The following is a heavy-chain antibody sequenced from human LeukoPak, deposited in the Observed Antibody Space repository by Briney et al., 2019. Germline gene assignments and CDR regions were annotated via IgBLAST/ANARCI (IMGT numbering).Heavy chain of an antibody. V-gene: IGHV3-53*01. Sequence: GGSLRLSCAASGFTVSSNYMSWVRQAPGKGPEWASVIYSGGHTYYADSVKGRFTISRDNSKNTLYLQMNSLRAEDTAVYYCARVTSSYGINWFDPWGQGTLVTVSS. J-gene: IGHJ5*02. D-gene: IGHD5-18*01. CDR3: ARVTSSYGINWFDP. CDR1: GFTVSSNY. CDR2: IYSGGHT.